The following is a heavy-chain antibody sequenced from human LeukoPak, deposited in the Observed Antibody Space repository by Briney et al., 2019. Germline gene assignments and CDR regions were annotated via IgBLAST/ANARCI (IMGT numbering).Heavy chain of an antibody. D-gene: IGHD4-17*01. J-gene: IGHJ4*02. CDR3: AKDSERYGVLEN. V-gene: IGHV3-23*01. CDR1: GGSISSYY. Sequence: ETLSLTCTVSGGSISSYYWTWVRQGPGKGLEWASTISGRADSTFYTDSVKGRFSISRGNSKNTVYLQLNNLRDEDTAVYYCAKDSERYGVLENWGQGTLVSVSA. CDR2: ISGRADST.